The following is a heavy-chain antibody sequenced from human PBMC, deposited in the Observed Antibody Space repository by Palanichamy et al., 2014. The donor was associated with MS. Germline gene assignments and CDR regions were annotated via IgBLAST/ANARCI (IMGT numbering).Heavy chain of an antibody. D-gene: IGHD3-16*01. CDR1: GFTFSSYW. CDR2: IKTDGSST. V-gene: IGHV3-74*01. Sequence: EVQLVEVRGRALVLAWGVPSRLSCAASGFTFSSYWMFWVRQAPGKGLVWVSSIKTDGSSTVYAESVKGRFTASRDNAKNTLYLQMNSLRAEDTAVYYCARNGGGMDVWGQGTTVTVSS. J-gene: IGHJ6*02. CDR3: ARNGGGMDV.